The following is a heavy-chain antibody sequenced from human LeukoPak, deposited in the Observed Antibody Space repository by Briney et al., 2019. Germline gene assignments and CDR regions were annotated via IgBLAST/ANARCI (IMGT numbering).Heavy chain of an antibody. CDR3: AQDLYYASSGGALHI. CDR2: INPSSGST. D-gene: IGHD3-22*01. Sequence: GASVKVSCKASGYTSTNYYMNWVRQAPGQGLEWMGMINPSSGSTSYAQKFQGRVTMTGDTSTSIVYMELSSLRSEDTAIYYCAQDLYYASSGGALHIWGQGTLFTVSS. J-gene: IGHJ3*02. V-gene: IGHV1-46*01. CDR1: GYTSTNYY.